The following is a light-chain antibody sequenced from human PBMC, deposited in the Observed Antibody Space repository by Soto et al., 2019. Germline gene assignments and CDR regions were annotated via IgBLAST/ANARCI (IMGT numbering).Light chain of an antibody. J-gene: IGKJ5*01. CDR2: AAT. Sequence: DIQLTQSPSFLSASVGDRVTITCRARQGISSYLAWYQQKPGKAPKLLIYAATTLQSGVPSRFSGSGYGTEFTLTISSLQPEDFATYYCQQLNSYPITFGQGTRLEIK. CDR1: QGISSY. CDR3: QQLNSYPIT. V-gene: IGKV1-9*01.